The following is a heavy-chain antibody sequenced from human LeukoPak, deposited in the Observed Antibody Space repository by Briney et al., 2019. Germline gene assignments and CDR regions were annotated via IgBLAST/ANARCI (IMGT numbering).Heavy chain of an antibody. J-gene: IGHJ4*02. CDR2: IYYSGST. CDR3: ARRENDYGDYYFDY. D-gene: IGHD4-17*01. CDR1: GGSFSGYY. Sequence: SETLSLTCAVYGGSFSGYYWSWIRQPPGKGLEWIGSIYYSGSTYYNPSLKSRVTISVDTSKNQFSLKLSSVTAADTAVYYCARRENDYGDYYFDYWGQGTLVTVSS. V-gene: IGHV4-34*01.